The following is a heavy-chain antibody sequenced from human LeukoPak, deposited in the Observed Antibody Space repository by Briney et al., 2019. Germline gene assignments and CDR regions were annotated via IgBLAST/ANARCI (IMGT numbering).Heavy chain of an antibody. V-gene: IGHV4-31*03. CDR1: SGSINIGDHY. D-gene: IGHD2-2*01. CDR2: IHSSGST. Sequence: SETLSLTCTVSSGSINIGDHYWSWIRQHPGKGLDWIGYIHSSGSTYYNPSLKSRLTISVDTSKTQFSLTLTSLTSADAAVYYCARDLVIWGPGNLVTVSS. CDR3: ARDLVI. J-gene: IGHJ4*02.